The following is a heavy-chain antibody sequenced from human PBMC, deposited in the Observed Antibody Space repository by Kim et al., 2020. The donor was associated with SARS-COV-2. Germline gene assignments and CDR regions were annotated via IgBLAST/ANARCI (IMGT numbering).Heavy chain of an antibody. Sequence: ADSVKGRCTISRDNSKNARYLQMNSLRTEDTALYYCAEGRDDFWSCYPDYWGQGTLVTVSS. J-gene: IGHJ4*01. D-gene: IGHD3-3*01. V-gene: IGHV3-43*01. CDR3: AEGRDDFWSCYPDY.